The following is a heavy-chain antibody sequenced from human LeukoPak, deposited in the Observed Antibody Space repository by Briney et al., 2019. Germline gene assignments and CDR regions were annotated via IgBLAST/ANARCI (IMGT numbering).Heavy chain of an antibody. Sequence: AGGSLRLSCAASGFTFSSYGMHWVRQAPGKGLEWVAVISYDGSNKYYADSVKGRFTISRDNSKNTLYLQMNSLRAEDTAVYYCAPSSGSYTDPFDYWGQGTLVTVSS. CDR1: GFTFSSYG. CDR3: APSSGSYTDPFDY. D-gene: IGHD3-10*01. J-gene: IGHJ4*02. V-gene: IGHV3-30*03. CDR2: ISYDGSNK.